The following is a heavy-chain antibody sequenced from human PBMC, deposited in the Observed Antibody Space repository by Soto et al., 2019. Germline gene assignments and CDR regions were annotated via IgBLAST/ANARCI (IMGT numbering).Heavy chain of an antibody. V-gene: IGHV5-51*01. CDR3: ARRGYSYGPGMNYYYYGMDV. Sequence: GESLKISCKGSGYSFTSYWIGWVRQMPGKGLEWMGIIYPGDSDTRYSPSFQGQVTISADKSISTAYLRWSSLKASDTAMYYCARRGYSYGPGMNYYYYGMDVWGQGTTVTVS. CDR2: IYPGDSDT. D-gene: IGHD5-18*01. CDR1: GYSFTSYW. J-gene: IGHJ6*02.